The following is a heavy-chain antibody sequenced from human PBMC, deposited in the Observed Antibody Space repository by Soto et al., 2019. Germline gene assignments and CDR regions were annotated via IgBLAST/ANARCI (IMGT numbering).Heavy chain of an antibody. CDR2: IYYSGST. Sequence: PSETLSLTCTVSGGSISSSSYYWGWIRQPPGKGLEWIGSIYYSGSTYYNPSLKSRVTISVDTSKNQFSLKLSSVTAADTAVYYCARQEITTAMVTGRFDYWGQGTLVTVSS. D-gene: IGHD5-18*01. V-gene: IGHV4-39*01. CDR3: ARQEITTAMVTGRFDY. CDR1: GGSISSSSYY. J-gene: IGHJ4*02.